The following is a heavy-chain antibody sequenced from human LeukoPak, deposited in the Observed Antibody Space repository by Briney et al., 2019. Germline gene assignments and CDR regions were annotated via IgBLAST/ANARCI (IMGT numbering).Heavy chain of an antibody. Sequence: GGSLRLSCAASGFTSTEYAMNWVRQAPGKGLEWVSAIIGSSGSTDYADSVKGRFTISRDNSKNTLFLQMNSLRAEDTAIYYCAKGAYDYIEIGYFDSWGQGTLVTGSS. D-gene: IGHD5-12*01. CDR1: GFTSTEYA. CDR2: IIGSSGST. CDR3: AKGAYDYIEIGYFDS. V-gene: IGHV3-23*01. J-gene: IGHJ4*02.